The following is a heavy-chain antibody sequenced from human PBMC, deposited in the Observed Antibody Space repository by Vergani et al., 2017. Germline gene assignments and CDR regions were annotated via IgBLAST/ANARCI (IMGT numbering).Heavy chain of an antibody. CDR2: IIPIFGTA. CDR3: ARSNHYYDSSGYYFHYFDY. V-gene: IGHV1-69*01. Sequence: QVQLVQSGAEVKKPGSSVKVSCKASGGTFSSYAISWVRQAPGQGLEWMGGIIPIFGTANYAQKFQGRVTITADESTSTVYMELSSLRSEDTAVYYCARSNHYYDSSGYYFHYFDYWGQGTLVTVSS. D-gene: IGHD3-22*01. J-gene: IGHJ4*02. CDR1: GGTFSSYA.